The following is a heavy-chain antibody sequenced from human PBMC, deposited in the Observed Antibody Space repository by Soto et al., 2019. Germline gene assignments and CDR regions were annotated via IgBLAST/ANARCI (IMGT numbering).Heavy chain of an antibody. Sequence: QVKLQQSGPGLVKPSETLSLTCTVSGAALSSGGYFYTWVRQPPVKGLEWLGYIYYSGGTNYNPSLKIRVTISLVKSKSQFSLRLISVTAADTYVYYCTREQSDDNYFDPGGQVTLVTVSS. V-gene: IGHV4-61*08. CDR1: GAALSSGGYF. D-gene: IGHD6-19*01. J-gene: IGHJ5*02. CDR2: IYYSGGT. CDR3: TREQSDDNYFDP.